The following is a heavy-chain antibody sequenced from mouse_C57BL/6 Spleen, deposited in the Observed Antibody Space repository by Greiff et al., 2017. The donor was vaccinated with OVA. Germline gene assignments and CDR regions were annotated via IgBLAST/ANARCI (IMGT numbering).Heavy chain of an antibody. CDR1: GYTFTTYP. D-gene: IGHD1-1*01. J-gene: IGHJ4*01. CDR2: FHPYNDDT. Sequence: VKLMESGAELVKPGASVKMSCKASGYTFTTYPIEWMKQNHGKSLEWIGNFHPYNDDTKYNEKFKGKATLTVDKSSSTVYLELSRLTSDDSAVYYCARGGLLNYALDYWGQGTSVTVSS. CDR3: ARGGLLNYALDY. V-gene: IGHV1-47*01.